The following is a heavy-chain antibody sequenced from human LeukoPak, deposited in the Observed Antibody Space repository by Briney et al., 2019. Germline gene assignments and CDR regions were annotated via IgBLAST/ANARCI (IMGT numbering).Heavy chain of an antibody. D-gene: IGHD5-24*01. CDR1: GFTFTSYW. CDR2: IKEDGTET. V-gene: IGHV3-7*03. Sequence: GGSLRLSCAASGFTFTSYWMSWVRLAPGKGLEWVANIKEDGTETYYVDSVKGRFTISRDNAKNSLYLQMNSLRVEDTAVYYCAKEGRSLQTYWGQGTLVTVSS. CDR3: AKEGRSLQTY. J-gene: IGHJ4*02.